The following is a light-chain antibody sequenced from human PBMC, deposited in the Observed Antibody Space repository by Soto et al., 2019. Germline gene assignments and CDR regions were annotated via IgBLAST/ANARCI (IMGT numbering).Light chain of an antibody. V-gene: IGLV2-23*02. Sequence: QSVLTQPASVSGSPGQSITISCTGTRSDVGSYNLVSWYQQHPGEAPKLMIYEVTKRPSGVSYRFSGSKSGNTASLTISRLQADDEADYNCCSYAGSSTYVCGTGTKVTVL. CDR3: CSYAGSSTYV. CDR1: RSDVGSYNL. CDR2: EVT. J-gene: IGLJ1*01.